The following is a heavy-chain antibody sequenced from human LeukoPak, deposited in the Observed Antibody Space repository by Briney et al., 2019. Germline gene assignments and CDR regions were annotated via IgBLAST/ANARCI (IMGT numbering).Heavy chain of an antibody. CDR3: ARGDDVDRSLLYYYYGMDG. Sequence: PGGSLRLSCAASEFTFSHYWMNWVRQAPGKGLEWVSRINHEGSGKHYVDSVKGRFTISRDNAKNTLYLQMNSLRAEDTAVYYCARGDDVDRSLLYYYYGMDGWGQGTTVTVSS. CDR2: INHEGSGK. V-gene: IGHV3-7*04. J-gene: IGHJ6*02. CDR1: EFTFSHYW. D-gene: IGHD3-16*01.